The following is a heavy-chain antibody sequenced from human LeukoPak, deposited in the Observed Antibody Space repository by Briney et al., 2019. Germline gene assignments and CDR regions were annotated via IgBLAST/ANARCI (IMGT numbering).Heavy chain of an antibody. D-gene: IGHD3-22*01. Sequence: ASVRVSCKASGGNLFTYTISWVRQAPGQGLEWMGRIDPIFGTSNYAQQLQDRVTITADKSTNTAYMELSSLRSEDTVLYYCARDRYYDSSGKNPFAKYFDHWGQGTLVTVSS. V-gene: IGHV1-69*08. CDR2: IDPIFGTS. CDR3: ARDRYYDSSGKNPFAKYFDH. J-gene: IGHJ1*01. CDR1: GGNLFTYT.